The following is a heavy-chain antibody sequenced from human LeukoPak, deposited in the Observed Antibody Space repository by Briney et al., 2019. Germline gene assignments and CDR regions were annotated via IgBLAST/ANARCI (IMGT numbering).Heavy chain of an antibody. D-gene: IGHD2-2*01. J-gene: IGHJ4*02. Sequence: GGSLRLSCAASGFTLSIYAMSRVRQAPGKGLEWVSTITDSGGATYHADSVKGRFTISRDNSKNTLYLQMNSLRAEDTAVYYCAQRAQLPKRHFDYWGQGTLVTVSS. CDR1: GFTLSIYA. CDR3: AQRAQLPKRHFDY. CDR2: ITDSGGAT. V-gene: IGHV3-23*01.